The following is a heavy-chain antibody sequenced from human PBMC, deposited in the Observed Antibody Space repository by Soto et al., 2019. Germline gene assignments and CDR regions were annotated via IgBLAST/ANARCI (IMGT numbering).Heavy chain of an antibody. J-gene: IGHJ5*02. CDR3: AKGDNLGPKTGYAFDP. Sequence: PSQTLSLACAISGDSVSSNTASWNVIRQSPSRGLEWLGRTYFRSKWYNDYAVSVKSRIIINPDTSNNQFSLQLNSVTPEDTAVYFCAKGDNLGPKTGYAFDPWGQGIMVTVSS. D-gene: IGHD5-12*01. CDR2: TYFRSKWYN. V-gene: IGHV6-1*01. CDR1: GDSVSSNTAS.